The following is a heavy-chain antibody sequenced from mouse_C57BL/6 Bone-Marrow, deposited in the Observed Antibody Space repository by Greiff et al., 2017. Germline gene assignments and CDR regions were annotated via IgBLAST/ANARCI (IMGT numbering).Heavy chain of an antibody. V-gene: IGHV15-2*01. CDR2: ILPSIGRT. J-gene: IGHJ1*03. D-gene: IGHD2-2*01. CDR1: DSEVFPIAY. CDR3: ARKGYYGFYWYFDV. Sequence: QVQLQQSGSELRSPGSSVKLSCKDFDSEVFPIAYMSWVRQKPGHGFEWIGGILPSIGRTIYGEKFEDKATLDADTLSNTAYLELNSLTSEDSAIYDCARKGYYGFYWYFDVWGTGTTVTVSS.